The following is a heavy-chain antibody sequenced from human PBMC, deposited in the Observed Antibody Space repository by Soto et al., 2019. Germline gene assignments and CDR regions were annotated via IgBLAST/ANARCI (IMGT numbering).Heavy chain of an antibody. D-gene: IGHD3-22*01. CDR3: ARDRVESGYPEYFQH. CDR1: GFTFSGYA. V-gene: IGHV3-23*01. CDR2: IHGGGNSA. Sequence: GSLRLSCAASGFTFSGYAMSWVRQAPGKGLEWVSVIHGGGNSAYYADSVKGRFTISRDNSKNTLYLQMNSLRAEDTAVYYCARDRVESGYPEYFQHWGQGTLVTVSS. J-gene: IGHJ1*01.